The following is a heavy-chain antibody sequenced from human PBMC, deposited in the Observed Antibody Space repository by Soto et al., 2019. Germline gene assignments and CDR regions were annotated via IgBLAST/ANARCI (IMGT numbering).Heavy chain of an antibody. CDR3: ARDRGSSWMYNWFDP. V-gene: IGHV3-7*01. Sequence: GGSLRLSCAASGFTFSSYWMSWVRQAPGKGLEWVANIKQDGSEKYYVDSVKGRFTISRDNAKNSLYLQMNSLRAEDTAVYYCARDRGSSWMYNWFDPWGQGTLVTVSS. J-gene: IGHJ5*02. CDR1: GFTFSSYW. CDR2: IKQDGSEK. D-gene: IGHD6-13*01.